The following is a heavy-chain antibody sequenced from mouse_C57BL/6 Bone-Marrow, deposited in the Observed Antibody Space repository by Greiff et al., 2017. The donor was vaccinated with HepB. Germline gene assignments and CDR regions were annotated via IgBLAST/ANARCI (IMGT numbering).Heavy chain of an antibody. Sequence: VQRVESGPGLVAPSQSLSITCTVSGFSLTSYGVHWVRQPPGKGLEWLVVIWSDGSTTYNSALKSRLSISKDNSKSQVFLKMNSLQTDDTAMYYCARPHNWDDYAMDYWGQGTSVTVSS. CDR2: IWSDGST. CDR1: GFSLTSYG. D-gene: IGHD4-1*02. J-gene: IGHJ4*01. CDR3: ARPHNWDDYAMDY. V-gene: IGHV2-6*03.